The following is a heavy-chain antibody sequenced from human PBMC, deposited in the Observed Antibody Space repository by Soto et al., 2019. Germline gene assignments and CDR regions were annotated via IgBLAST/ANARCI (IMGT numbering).Heavy chain of an antibody. CDR1: GYTFTSYG. CDR3: ARAPQTVAGAGIWY. V-gene: IGHV1-18*04. Sequence: GASVKVSCKASGYTFTSYGISWVRQAPGQGLEWMGWISGYNGDTNYAQKLQGRVTMTTDTSTNTAYMGLRSLRSDGTAVYYCARAPQTVAGAGIWYWGQGTLVTVSS. D-gene: IGHD6-13*01. CDR2: ISGYNGDT. J-gene: IGHJ4*02.